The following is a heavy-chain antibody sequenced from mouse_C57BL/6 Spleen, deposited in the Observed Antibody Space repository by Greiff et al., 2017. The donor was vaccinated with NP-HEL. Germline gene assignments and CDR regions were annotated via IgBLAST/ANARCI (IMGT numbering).Heavy chain of an antibody. V-gene: IGHV1-69*01. CDR3: RTCPYYYAMDY. Sequence: QVQLKQSGAELVMPGASVKLSCKASGYTFTSYWMHWVKQRPGQGLEWIGEIDPSDSYTNYNQKFKGKSTLTVDKSSSTAYMHLSSLTSEDSAVSYCRTCPYYYAMDYWGQGDSVTVSS. J-gene: IGHJ4*01. CDR1: GYTFTSYW. CDR2: IDPSDSYT.